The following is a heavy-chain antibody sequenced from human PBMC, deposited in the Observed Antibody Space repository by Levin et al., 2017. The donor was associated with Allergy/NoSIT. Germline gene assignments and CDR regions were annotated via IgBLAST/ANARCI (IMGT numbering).Heavy chain of an antibody. CDR1: GFTFSDFG. J-gene: IGHJ4*02. Sequence: GESLKISCAASGFTFSDFGMQWVRQAPGKGLEWVAIMSSDGSSKYYGDSVKGRFTISRDNSKNTLYLQMRSLTTDDMAVYFCSKAVFDSWGQGSLVTVSS. CDR3: SKAVFDS. V-gene: IGHV3-30*18. CDR2: MSSDGSSK.